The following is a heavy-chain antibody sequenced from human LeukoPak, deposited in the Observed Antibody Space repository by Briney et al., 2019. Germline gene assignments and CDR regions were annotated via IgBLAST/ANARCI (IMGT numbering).Heavy chain of an antibody. D-gene: IGHD4-23*01. CDR3: ATARAQYGGNSWGGYYYYYMDV. V-gene: IGHV4-61*02. J-gene: IGHJ6*03. CDR1: GDSISSGSYY. CDR2: IYTTGST. Sequence: PSETLSLTCNVSGDSISSGSYYWTWIRQPAGKGLEWIGRIYTTGSTNYNPSLKSRVTMSVDTSKNQFSLRLTSVTAADTAVYYCATARAQYGGNSWGGYYYYYMDVWGKGTTVTISS.